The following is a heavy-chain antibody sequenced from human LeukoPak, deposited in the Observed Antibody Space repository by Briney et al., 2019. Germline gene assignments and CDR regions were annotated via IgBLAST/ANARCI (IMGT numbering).Heavy chain of an antibody. V-gene: IGHV3-30-3*01. J-gene: IGHJ4*02. Sequence: GGSLRLSCAASEFTFSSYAMHWVRQAPGKGLEWVAVISYDGRNEYYIDSVKDRFTISRDNSKNTLYLQMNSLRAEDTAVYYCARDPNSGYADYWGQGTLVTVSS. CDR2: ISYDGRNE. CDR3: ARDPNSGYADY. D-gene: IGHD5-12*01. CDR1: EFTFSSYA.